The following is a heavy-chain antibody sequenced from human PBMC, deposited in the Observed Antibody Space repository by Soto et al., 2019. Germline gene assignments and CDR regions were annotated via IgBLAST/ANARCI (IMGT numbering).Heavy chain of an antibody. CDR2: INSDGSST. Sequence: GXSLRLYCAASGFTFSNYAMHWFRQAPGKGLVWVSRINSDGSSTTYADSVKGRFTISRDNAKNTLYLQMNSLRAEDTAVYYCARGHYYGMDVWGQGTTVTVSS. J-gene: IGHJ6*02. CDR1: GFTFSNYA. V-gene: IGHV3-74*01. CDR3: ARGHYYGMDV.